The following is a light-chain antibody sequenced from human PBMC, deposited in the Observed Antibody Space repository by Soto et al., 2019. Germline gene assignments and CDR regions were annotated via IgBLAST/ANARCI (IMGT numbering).Light chain of an antibody. V-gene: IGKV3-15*01. Sequence: MTQSPSTLSESIGERVTITCRASQSVSSTLAWYQQKPGKAPRLLIYGASTRATGIPARFSGSGSGTEFTLTITSLQSEDFEIYYCQQYYNWRTFGQGTKVDIK. CDR2: GAS. CDR3: QQYYNWRT. J-gene: IGKJ1*01. CDR1: QSVSST.